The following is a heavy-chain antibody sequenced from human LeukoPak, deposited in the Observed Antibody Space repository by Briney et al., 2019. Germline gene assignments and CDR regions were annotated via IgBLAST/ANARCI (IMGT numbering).Heavy chain of an antibody. V-gene: IGHV3-53*01. Sequence: GGSLRLSCAASGFSVSSNYMNWVRQAPGKGLEWVSVIYSGGSTYYVDSVKGRFTISRDNSKNTLYLQMNSLRAEDTAVYYCAKDPSTPTWFDPWGQGTLVTVSS. CDR1: GFSVSSNY. CDR3: AKDPSTPTWFDP. J-gene: IGHJ5*02. CDR2: IYSGGST.